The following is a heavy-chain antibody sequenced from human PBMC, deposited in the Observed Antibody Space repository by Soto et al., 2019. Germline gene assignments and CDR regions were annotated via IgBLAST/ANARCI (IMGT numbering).Heavy chain of an antibody. CDR2: IFYSGRT. CDR1: GGSISTSSYY. V-gene: IGHV4-39*01. J-gene: IGHJ4*02. D-gene: IGHD5-12*01. CDR3: ARSYSGYDLLYYFDY. Sequence: QLQLQESGPGLVKPSETLSLTCTVSGGSISTSSYYWGWIRQPPGKGLEWIGSIFYSGRTYYNPSLKSRVTISVDTSKNQFSLRLSSVTAADTAVYYCARSYSGYDLLYYFDYWGQGTLVTVSS.